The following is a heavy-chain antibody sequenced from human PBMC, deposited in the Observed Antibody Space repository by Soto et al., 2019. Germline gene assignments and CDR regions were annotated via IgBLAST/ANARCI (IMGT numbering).Heavy chain of an antibody. CDR2: IYTGGST. D-gene: IGHD3-10*01. CDR3: ARDAITMVRAYYYYGMDV. CDR1: GGSISSYY. Sequence: PSETLSLTCTVSGGSISSYYWSWIRQPAGKGLEWIGRIYTGGSTNYNPSLKSRVTMSVDTSKNQFSLKLSSVTAADTAVYYCARDAITMVRAYYYYGMDVWGQGTTVTVSS. J-gene: IGHJ6*02. V-gene: IGHV4-4*07.